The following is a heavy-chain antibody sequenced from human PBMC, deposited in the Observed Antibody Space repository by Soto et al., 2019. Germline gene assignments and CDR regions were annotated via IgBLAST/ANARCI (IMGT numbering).Heavy chain of an antibody. CDR2: IYYSGST. Sequence: PSVTLSLTCTVSDGSFSNYYGSWIRQSPGKGLEWIGYIYYSGSTNYNPSLKSRVTISLDTSKNQLSLRLSPVTAADTAVYYCARGAAVAGRFDYWGQGALVTGSS. D-gene: IGHD6-19*01. V-gene: IGHV4-59*01. CDR3: ARGAAVAGRFDY. J-gene: IGHJ4*02. CDR1: DGSFSNYY.